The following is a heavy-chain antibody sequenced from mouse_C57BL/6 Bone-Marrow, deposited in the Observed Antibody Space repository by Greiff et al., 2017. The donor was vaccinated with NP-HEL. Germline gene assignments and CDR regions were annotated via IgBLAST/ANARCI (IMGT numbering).Heavy chain of an antibody. CDR3: ARGDNIYVDY. Sequence: VQLKQSGAELVKPGASVKLSCTASGFNITDYYMHWVKQRTEQGLEWIGRIEPEDGETKYAPKFQGKATITADTSSNTAYLKLSRLTSDDAAAYYCARGDNIYVDYWGQGATLTVSS. CDR1: GFNITDYY. V-gene: IGHV14-2*01. J-gene: IGHJ2*01. CDR2: IEPEDGET.